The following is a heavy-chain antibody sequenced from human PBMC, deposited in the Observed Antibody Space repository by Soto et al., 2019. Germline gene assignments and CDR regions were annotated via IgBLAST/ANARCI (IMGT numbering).Heavy chain of an antibody. V-gene: IGHV1-69*13. J-gene: IGHJ6*02. CDR1: GGILKGTLSSYT. Sequence: SVKVSWKARGGILKGTLSSYTISLVLQAPGQVLEWIGDIINYAQKFRGTVTITADEYTNTSYMELSSLRSEDTAVYYCALPAQSYGMDVWGQGTTVTVSS. D-gene: IGHD4-4*01. CDR3: ALPAQSYGMDV. CDR2: II.